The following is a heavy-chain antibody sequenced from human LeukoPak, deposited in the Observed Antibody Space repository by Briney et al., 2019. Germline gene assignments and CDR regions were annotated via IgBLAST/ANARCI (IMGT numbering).Heavy chain of an antibody. J-gene: IGHJ5*02. D-gene: IGHD5-12*01. CDR1: VGSLRSYY. V-gene: IGHV4-59*08. CDR3: ARHDKDGGYAPDP. CDR2: IYYSGST. Sequence: SETLSLTCTVSVGSLRSYYWSWIRQPPGKGLEWIVYIYYSGSTNYNPSLKSRVTISVDTSKNQFSLKLSSVTAADTAVYYCARHDKDGGYAPDPWGQGTLVTVSS.